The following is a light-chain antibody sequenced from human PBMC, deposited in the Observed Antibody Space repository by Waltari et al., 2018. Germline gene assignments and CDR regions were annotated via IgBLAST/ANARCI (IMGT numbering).Light chain of an antibody. J-gene: IGLJ2*01. V-gene: IGLV3-19*01. CDR2: GKN. Sequence: SSELTQDPAVSVALGQTVRITCQGDSLRTYYASWYQRRPGQAPVLVIYGKNNRPSGIPDRFSGSSSGNTASLTISGAQAEDEADYYCNSRDSSGNHVLFGGGTKLTVL. CDR3: NSRDSSGNHVL. CDR1: SLRTYY.